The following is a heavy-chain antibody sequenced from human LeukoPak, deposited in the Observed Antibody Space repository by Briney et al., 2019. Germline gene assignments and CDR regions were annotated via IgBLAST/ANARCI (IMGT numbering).Heavy chain of an antibody. Sequence: GGSLRLSCAGSGFTFDDYAMNWVRQAPGKGLEWVSGITGSGRIVHYAESVKGRFTISRDNSKNTLYLQMNSLRAEDTAVYYCANGWGTTVVWGDYWGQGTLVTVSS. J-gene: IGHJ4*02. CDR1: GFTFDDYA. D-gene: IGHD4-23*01. CDR3: ANGWGTTVVWGDY. CDR2: ITGSGRIV. V-gene: IGHV3-23*01.